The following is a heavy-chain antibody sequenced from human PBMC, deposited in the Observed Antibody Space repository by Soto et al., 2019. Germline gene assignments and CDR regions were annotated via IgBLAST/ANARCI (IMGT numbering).Heavy chain of an antibody. J-gene: IGHJ4*02. CDR1: GFTFSSYG. CDR3: MVRGVMRIFDY. Sequence: QVQLVESGGGVVQPGRSLRLSCAASGFTFSSYGMHWVRRAPGKGLEWVAVISYDGSNKYYADSVKGRFTISRDNSKNTLYLQMNSLRAEDTAVYYCMVRGVMRIFDYWGQGTLVTVSS. D-gene: IGHD3-10*01. V-gene: IGHV3-30*03. CDR2: ISYDGSNK.